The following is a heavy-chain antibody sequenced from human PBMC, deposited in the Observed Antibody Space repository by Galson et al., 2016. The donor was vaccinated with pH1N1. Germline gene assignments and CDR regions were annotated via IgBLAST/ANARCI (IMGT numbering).Heavy chain of an antibody. V-gene: IGHV1-46*01. J-gene: IGHJ4*02. CDR3: ARDLARRHGS. Sequence: SVKVSCKASGYTFTSYYFHWVRQAPGQGLEWLGVIDPRGSTTTYAQKFQGRVSMTSDTSTGTLFMELSSLESDDPAIYYCARDLARRHGSWGQGSLGTVSS. CDR2: IDPRGSTT. D-gene: IGHD5-24*01. CDR1: GYTFTSYY.